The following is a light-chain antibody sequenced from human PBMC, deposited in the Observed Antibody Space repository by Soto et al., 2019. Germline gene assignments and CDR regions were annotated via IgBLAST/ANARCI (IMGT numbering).Light chain of an antibody. CDR2: EVS. CDR1: SSDVGGYNY. CDR3: SSYAGSNNLV. Sequence: QSALTQPPSASGSPGQSVTISCTGTSSDVGGYNYVSWYQQHPGKAPKLMIYEVSERPSGVSDRFSGSKSGNTASLTVSGLQADDEADYYCSSYAGSNNLVFCGGTKLTV. V-gene: IGLV2-8*01. J-gene: IGLJ3*02.